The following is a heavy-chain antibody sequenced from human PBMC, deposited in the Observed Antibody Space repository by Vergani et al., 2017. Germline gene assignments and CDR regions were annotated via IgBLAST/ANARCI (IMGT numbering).Heavy chain of an antibody. Sequence: QLQLQESGPGLVKPSATLSLTCSVSGASIRSSNYYWGWIRQPPGKGLEWIASIYYSGSTYYNPSLKSRVTISVDTSKNQFSLKLRSVTAADTAVYYCARGDSSGWYGYWGQGTLVTVSS. D-gene: IGHD6-19*01. CDR3: ARGDSSGWYGY. CDR2: IYYSGST. J-gene: IGHJ4*02. V-gene: IGHV4-39*01. CDR1: GASIRSSNYY.